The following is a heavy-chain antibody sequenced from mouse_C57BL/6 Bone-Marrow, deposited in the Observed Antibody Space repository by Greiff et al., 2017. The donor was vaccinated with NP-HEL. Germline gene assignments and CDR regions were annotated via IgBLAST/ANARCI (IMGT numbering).Heavy chain of an antibody. CDR3: ITTVVATDNYAMDY. D-gene: IGHD1-1*01. CDR1: GYSFTGYY. Sequence: VQLKQSGPELVKPGASVKISCKASGYSFTGYYMNWVKQSPEKSLEWIGEINPSTGGTTYNQKFKAKATLTLDKSSSTAYMQLKSLTSEDSAVYYCITTVVATDNYAMDYWGQGTSVTVSS. J-gene: IGHJ4*01. V-gene: IGHV1-42*01. CDR2: INPSTGGT.